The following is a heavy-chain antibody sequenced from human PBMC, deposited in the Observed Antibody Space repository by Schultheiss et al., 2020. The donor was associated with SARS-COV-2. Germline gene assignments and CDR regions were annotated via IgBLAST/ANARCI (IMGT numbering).Heavy chain of an antibody. Sequence: SETLSLTCTVSGGSISSYYWGWIRQPPGKGLEWIGSIYYSGSTYYNPSLKSRVTISVDTSKNQFSLKLSSVTAADTAVYYCARDPAGEGWFDPWGQGTLVTVSS. J-gene: IGHJ5*02. CDR1: GGSISSYY. CDR2: IYYSGST. CDR3: ARDPAGEGWFDP. D-gene: IGHD7-27*01. V-gene: IGHV4-39*02.